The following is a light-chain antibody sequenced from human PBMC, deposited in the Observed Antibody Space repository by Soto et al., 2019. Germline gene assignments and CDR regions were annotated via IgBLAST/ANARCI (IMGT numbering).Light chain of an antibody. CDR2: GAS. V-gene: IGKV3-15*01. J-gene: IGKJ2*01. CDR1: QSVGNN. Sequence: EIVMTQSAATLLVTPGARVTLSSRPSQSVGNNLAWYQQKPGQAPRLLXXGASTRASGIPAKFSGSGSGTEFTLSIGSLQSEDFAISYCQQYDNWPPRWTFGQGTKVDI. CDR3: QQYDNWPPRWT.